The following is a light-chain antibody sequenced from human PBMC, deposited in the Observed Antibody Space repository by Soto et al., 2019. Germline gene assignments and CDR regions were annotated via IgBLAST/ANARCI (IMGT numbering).Light chain of an antibody. CDR3: MQATQPYT. CDR2: MIS. CDR1: QSLVHSDGNTY. V-gene: IGKV2-24*01. J-gene: IGKJ2*01. Sequence: DIVMPQTPLSSPVTLGQPASISCRSSQSLVHSDGNTYLSWLQQRPGQPPRLLIYMISNRFSGVPDRFSGGGAGTDFTLKISRGEAEDVGVYYCMQATQPYTFGQGTKLEIK.